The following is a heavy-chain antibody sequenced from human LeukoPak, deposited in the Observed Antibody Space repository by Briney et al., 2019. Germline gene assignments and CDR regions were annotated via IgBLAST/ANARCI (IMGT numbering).Heavy chain of an antibody. V-gene: IGHV4-59*12. CDR3: ARRGPYGDPPDY. J-gene: IGHJ4*02. D-gene: IGHD4-17*01. CDR1: GGSISSYY. CDR2: IYYSGST. Sequence: KASETLSLTCTVSGGSISSYYWSWIRQPPGKGLEWIGYIYYSGSTNYNPSLKSRVTISVDTSKNQFSLKLSSVTAADTAVYYCARRGPYGDPPDYWGQGTLVTVSS.